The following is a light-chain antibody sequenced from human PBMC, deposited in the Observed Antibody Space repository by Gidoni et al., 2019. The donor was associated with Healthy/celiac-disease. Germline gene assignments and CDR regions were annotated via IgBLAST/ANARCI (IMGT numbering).Light chain of an antibody. Sequence: QSALPQPASVSGSPGQSITISCTGSSSDIGDYDFVSWYQQHPGEAPQLVIYDVTNRPSGLPDRFSGFKSGNTASLTISGLQAEDEADYYCSSYSITAPVVFGGGTRLTVL. CDR3: SSYSITAPVV. CDR2: DVT. J-gene: IGLJ3*02. CDR1: SSDIGDYDF. V-gene: IGLV2-14*03.